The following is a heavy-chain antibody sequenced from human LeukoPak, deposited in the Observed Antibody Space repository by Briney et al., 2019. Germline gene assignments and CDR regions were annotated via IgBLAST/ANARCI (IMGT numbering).Heavy chain of an antibody. CDR1: GFTVSSNY. CDR3: ARVKELLSSGWHYGMDV. J-gene: IGHJ6*02. V-gene: IGHV3-66*01. D-gene: IGHD6-19*01. Sequence: PGGSLRLSCAASGFTVSSNYMSWVRQAPGKGLEWVSVIYSGGSTYYADSVKGRFTISRDNSKNTLYLQMNSLRAEDTAVYYCARVKELLSSGWHYGMDVWGQGTTVTVSS. CDR2: IYSGGST.